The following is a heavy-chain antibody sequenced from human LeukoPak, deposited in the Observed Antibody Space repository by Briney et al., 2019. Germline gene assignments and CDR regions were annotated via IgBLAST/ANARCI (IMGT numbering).Heavy chain of an antibody. CDR2: ISYDGSNK. Sequence: GGSLRLSCAASGFTFSSYAMHWVRQAPGKGLEWVAVISYDGSNKYCADSVKGRFTISRDNSKNTLYLQMNSLRAEDTAVYYCARDAAVAGTSHFDYWGQGTLVTVSS. J-gene: IGHJ4*02. CDR3: ARDAAVAGTSHFDY. CDR1: GFTFSSYA. D-gene: IGHD6-19*01. V-gene: IGHV3-30*04.